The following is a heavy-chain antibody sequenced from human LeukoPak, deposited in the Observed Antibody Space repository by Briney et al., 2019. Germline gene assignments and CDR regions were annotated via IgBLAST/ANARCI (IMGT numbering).Heavy chain of an antibody. Sequence: SETLSLTCAVSGGSISSGGYSWSWIRQPPGKGLEWIGYIYYSGSTNYNPSLKSRVTISVDTSKNQFSLKLSSVTAADTAVYYCARDENYYDSSGYYLVYWGQGTLVTVSS. CDR1: GGSISSGGYS. V-gene: IGHV4-61*08. CDR2: IYYSGST. CDR3: ARDENYYDSSGYYLVY. J-gene: IGHJ4*02. D-gene: IGHD3-22*01.